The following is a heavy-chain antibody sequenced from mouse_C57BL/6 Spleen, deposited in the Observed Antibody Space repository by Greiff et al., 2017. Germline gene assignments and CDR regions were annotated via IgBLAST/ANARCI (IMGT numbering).Heavy chain of an antibody. CDR3: SRYGNYEYWYFDV. V-gene: IGHV1-80*01. CDR2: IYPGDGDT. Sequence: VKLVESGAELVKPGASVKISCKASGYAFSSYWMNWVKQRPGKGLEWIGQIYPGDGDTNYNGKFTGKATLTVDKSSSTAYMQLSSLTSEDSAVYFCSRYGNYEYWYFDVWGTGTTVTVSS. J-gene: IGHJ1*03. D-gene: IGHD2-1*01. CDR1: GYAFSSYW.